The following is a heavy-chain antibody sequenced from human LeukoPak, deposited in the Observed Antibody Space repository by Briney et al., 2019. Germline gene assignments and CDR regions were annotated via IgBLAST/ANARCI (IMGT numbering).Heavy chain of an antibody. V-gene: IGHV4-30-4*08. J-gene: IGHJ6*02. D-gene: IGHD1-26*01. CDR2: IYYSGST. Sequence: SETLSLTCTVSGDSISRSTYYWGWIRQPPGKGLEWIGYIYYSGSTYYNPSLKSRVTISVDTSKNQFSLKLSSVTAADTAVYYCARDHVGYYYYGMDVWGQGTTVTVSS. CDR1: GDSISRSTYY. CDR3: ARDHVGYYYYGMDV.